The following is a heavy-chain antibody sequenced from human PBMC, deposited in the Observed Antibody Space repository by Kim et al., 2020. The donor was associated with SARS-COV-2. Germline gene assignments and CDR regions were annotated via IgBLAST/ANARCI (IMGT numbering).Heavy chain of an antibody. Sequence: GGSLRLSCAASGFSVSNSYMNWFRQAPGEGLEWVSVIYHTGSTYNADSVKGRFTISRDNSKNTLYLQMNNLRVEDTAVYYCARGGHPPQQLVPDYWGQGTLVTVSS. CDR1: GFSVSNSY. J-gene: IGHJ4*02. CDR2: IYHTGST. D-gene: IGHD6-13*01. CDR3: ARGGHPPQQLVPDY. V-gene: IGHV3-53*01.